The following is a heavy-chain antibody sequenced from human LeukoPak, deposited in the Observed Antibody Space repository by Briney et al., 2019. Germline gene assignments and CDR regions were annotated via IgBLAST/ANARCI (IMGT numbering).Heavy chain of an antibody. J-gene: IGHJ4*02. V-gene: IGHV5-51*01. CDR3: ARQYRAFYYDSSGYGY. Sequence: GESLQISCKGSGYKFTSYWIGWVRQMPGKGLEWMGIIYPGDFDTRYSPSFQGQITISADKSISTAYLQWSSLKASDTAMYYCARQYRAFYYDSSGYGYWGQGTLVTVSS. D-gene: IGHD3-22*01. CDR2: IYPGDFDT. CDR1: GYKFTSYW.